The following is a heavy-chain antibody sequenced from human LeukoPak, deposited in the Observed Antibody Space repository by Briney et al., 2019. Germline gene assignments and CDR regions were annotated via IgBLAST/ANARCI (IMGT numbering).Heavy chain of an antibody. V-gene: IGHV3-53*01. Sequence: GGSLRLSCAASGXSVIGDYMSWVRQAPGKGLEWVSVIYQGGRTYYADSVKGRFTISSDNSKNTVYLQMNSLRAADTAVYYCARHDWFESWGQGTLVTVSS. CDR1: GXSVIGDY. J-gene: IGHJ5*01. CDR3: ARHDWFES. CDR2: IYQGGRT.